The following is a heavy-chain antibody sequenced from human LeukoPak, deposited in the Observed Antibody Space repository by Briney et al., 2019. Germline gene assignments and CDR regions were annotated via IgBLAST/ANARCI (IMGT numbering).Heavy chain of an antibody. CDR1: GFTFSSYW. CDR2: IKEGGSEK. V-gene: IGHV3-7*01. Sequence: GGSLRLSCAASGFTFSSYWMSWVRQAPGKGPEWVANIKEGGSEKYYVDSVKGRFTISRDNAKNSLYLQMNSLRAEDTAVSYCARVFDHYDSSGYYSEALAYWGQGTLVTVSS. J-gene: IGHJ4*02. D-gene: IGHD3-22*01. CDR3: ARVFDHYDSSGYYSEALAY.